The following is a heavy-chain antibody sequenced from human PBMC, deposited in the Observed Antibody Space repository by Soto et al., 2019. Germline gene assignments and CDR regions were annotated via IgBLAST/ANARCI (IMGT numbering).Heavy chain of an antibody. D-gene: IGHD2-15*01. J-gene: IGHJ5*02. V-gene: IGHV4-30-4*01. Sequence: SETLSLTCTVSGGSISSGDYYWSWVRQPPGKGLEWIGYIYYSGSTYYNPSLKSRVTISVDTSKNQFSLKLSSVTAADTAVYYGARGRQIYILYWSSLLRPNVFLPW. CDR3: ARGRQIYILYWSSLLRPNVFLP. CDR1: GGSISSGDYY. CDR2: IYYSGST.